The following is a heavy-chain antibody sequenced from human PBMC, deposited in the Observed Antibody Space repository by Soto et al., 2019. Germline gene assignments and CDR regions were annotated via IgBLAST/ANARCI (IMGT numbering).Heavy chain of an antibody. CDR2: ISSSSSYI. CDR3: ARNYDFWSGYYLDY. CDR1: GFTFSSYS. V-gene: IGHV3-21*01. Sequence: LRLSCAASGFTFSSYSMNWVRQAPGKGLEWVSSISSSSSYIYYADSVKGRFTISRDNAKNSLYLQMNSLRAEDTAVYYCARNYDFWSGYYLDYWGQGTLVTVSS. D-gene: IGHD3-3*01. J-gene: IGHJ4*02.